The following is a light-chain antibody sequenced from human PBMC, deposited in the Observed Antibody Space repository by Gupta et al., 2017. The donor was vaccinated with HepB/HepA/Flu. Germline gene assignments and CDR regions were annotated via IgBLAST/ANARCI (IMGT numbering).Light chain of an antibody. V-gene: IGKV1-39*01. CDR3: QQSYSTPRT. Sequence: DIQMTQSPSSLSASVGDRVTITCRASQSISSYLHWYQQKPGKAPKLLIYAASSLQSGVPSRFSGTGSGTDFTLTISRLQPEDFATYYCQQSYSTPRTFGHGTKVDIK. CDR2: AAS. CDR1: QSISSY. J-gene: IGKJ3*01.